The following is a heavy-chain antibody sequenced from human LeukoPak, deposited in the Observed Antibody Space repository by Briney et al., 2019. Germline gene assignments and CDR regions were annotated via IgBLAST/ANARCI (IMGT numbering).Heavy chain of an antibody. CDR3: ARGTAANPGGYSGYTIWGAVAGPYYFDY. CDR2: INHSGST. CDR1: GGSFSGYY. V-gene: IGHV4-34*01. Sequence: SETLSPTCAVYGGSFSGYYWSWIRQPPGKGLEWIGEINHSGSTNYNPSLKSRVTISVDTSKNQFSLKLSSVTAADTAVYYCARGTAANPGGYSGYTIWGAVAGPYYFDYWGQGTLVTVSS. J-gene: IGHJ4*02. D-gene: IGHD5-12*01.